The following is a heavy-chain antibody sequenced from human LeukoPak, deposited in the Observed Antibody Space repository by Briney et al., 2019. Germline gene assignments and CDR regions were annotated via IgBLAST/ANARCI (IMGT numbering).Heavy chain of an antibody. V-gene: IGHV3-30*18. CDR3: AKMLKQWLVRGAEDY. D-gene: IGHD6-19*01. CDR1: GFTFSSYG. Sequence: QSRGSLRLSCAASGFTFSSYGMHWVRQAPGKELEWVAVISYDGSNKYYADSVKGRFTISRDNSKNTLYLQMNSLRAEDTAVYYCAKMLKQWLVRGAEDYWGQGTLVTVSS. J-gene: IGHJ4*02. CDR2: ISYDGSNK.